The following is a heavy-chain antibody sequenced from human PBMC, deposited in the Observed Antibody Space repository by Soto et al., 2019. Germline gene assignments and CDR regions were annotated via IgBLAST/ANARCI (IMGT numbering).Heavy chain of an antibody. V-gene: IGHV4-31*03. J-gene: IGHJ4*02. Sequence: SETLSLTCTVSGGSISSGGYYWSWIRQHPGKGLEWIGYIYYSGSTYYNPSLKSRVTISVDTSKNQFSLKLSSVTAADTAVYYCARATEIWGSYHWPQWGQGTLVTVSS. CDR3: ARATEIWGSYHWPQ. D-gene: IGHD3-16*02. CDR1: GGSISSGGYY. CDR2: IYYSGST.